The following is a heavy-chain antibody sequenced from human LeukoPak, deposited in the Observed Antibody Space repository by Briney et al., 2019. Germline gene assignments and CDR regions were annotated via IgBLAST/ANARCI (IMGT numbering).Heavy chain of an antibody. CDR3: ARGVYGSGSYYNVRYYYYMDV. CDR2: IYTSGST. D-gene: IGHD3-10*01. V-gene: IGHV4-61*02. J-gene: IGHJ6*03. CDR1: GGSISSGSYY. Sequence: SQTLSLTCTVSGGSISSGSYYWSWIRQPAGKGLEWIGRIYTSGSTNYNPSLKSRVTISVDTSKNQFSLKLSSVTAADTAVYYCARGVYGSGSYYNVRYYYYMDVWGKGTTVTISS.